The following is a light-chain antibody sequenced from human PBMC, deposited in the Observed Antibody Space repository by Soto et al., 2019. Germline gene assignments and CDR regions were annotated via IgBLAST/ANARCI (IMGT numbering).Light chain of an antibody. Sequence: IVMTQSPATLSVSPGVRATLSCRASQSISYNLAWYQQKPGQAPRLLIYGASTRATGIPARFSGSGSGTVFALTFSCLASEEFETYYCLHHDTYPRTFGQGANVYIK. CDR3: LHHDTYPRT. V-gene: IGKV3-15*01. CDR2: GAS. J-gene: IGKJ1*01. CDR1: QSISYN.